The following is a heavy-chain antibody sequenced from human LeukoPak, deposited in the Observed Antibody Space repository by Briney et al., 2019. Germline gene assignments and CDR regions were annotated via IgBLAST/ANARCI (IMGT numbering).Heavy chain of an antibody. CDR3: ARIETVADAFDI. J-gene: IGHJ3*02. Sequence: GGSLRLSCAASGFTVSSNYMTWGRQAPGKGLEWVSLIYSGGSTSYADSVRGRFTISRDNSKNTLYLQMNSLRAEDTAVYYCARIETVADAFDIWGQGTLVTVSS. D-gene: IGHD1-1*01. CDR2: IYSGGST. CDR1: GFTVSSNY. V-gene: IGHV3-66*01.